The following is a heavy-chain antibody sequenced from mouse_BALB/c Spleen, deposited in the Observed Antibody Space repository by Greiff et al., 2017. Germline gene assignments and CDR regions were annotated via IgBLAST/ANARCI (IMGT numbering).Heavy chain of an antibody. CDR2: ISDGGSYT. CDR3: ARDRGYDYGGMDY. D-gene: IGHD2-4*01. Sequence: DVQPVESGGGLVKPGGSLKLSCAASGFTFSDYYMYWVRQTPEKRLEWVATISDGGSYTYYPDSVKGRFTISRDNAKNNLYLQMSSLKSEDTAMYYCARDRGYDYGGMDYWGQGTSVTVSS. CDR1: GFTFSDYY. V-gene: IGHV5-4*02. J-gene: IGHJ4*01.